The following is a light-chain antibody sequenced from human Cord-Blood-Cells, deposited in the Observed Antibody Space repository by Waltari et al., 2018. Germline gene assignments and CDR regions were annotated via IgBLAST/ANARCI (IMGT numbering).Light chain of an antibody. J-gene: IGKJ1*01. CDR3: QQSYSTWT. CDR1: QSISSY. CDR2: AAS. V-gene: IGKV1-39*01. Sequence: DIQMTQSPSSLSASVGDRVTITCRESQSISSYLNWDQQKPGKAPKLLIYAASSLQSGVPSRFSGSGSGTNFTLTISSLQPEDFTTYYCQQSYSTWTFGQGAKVEIK.